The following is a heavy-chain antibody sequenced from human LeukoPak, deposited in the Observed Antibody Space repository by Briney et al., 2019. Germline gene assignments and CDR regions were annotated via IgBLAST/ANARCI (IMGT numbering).Heavy chain of an antibody. CDR2: ITGSGGDT. Sequence: TGGSLRLSCAASGFTFSKHAMSWVRQAPGKGLEWVSLITGSGGDTNYAGSAKGRFTISRDNAKNTLYLQMNGLGADDGAVYYMAVWGKGTTVTVSS. V-gene: IGHV3-23*01. CDR1: GFTFSKHA. J-gene: IGHJ6*04. CDR3: AV.